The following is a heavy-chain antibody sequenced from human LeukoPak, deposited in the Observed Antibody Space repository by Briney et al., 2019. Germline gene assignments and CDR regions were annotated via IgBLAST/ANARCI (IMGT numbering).Heavy chain of an antibody. Sequence: TSETLSLTCTVSGGSISNYWSWIRQPAGKGLEWIGRIYTSGSTNYNPSLKGRVTMSVDTSKNQFSLKLTSVTAADTAVYYCARSDGYGLVDIWGQGTMVTVSS. CDR2: IYTSGST. CDR3: ARSDGYGLVDI. V-gene: IGHV4-4*07. D-gene: IGHD3-10*01. CDR1: GGSISNY. J-gene: IGHJ3*02.